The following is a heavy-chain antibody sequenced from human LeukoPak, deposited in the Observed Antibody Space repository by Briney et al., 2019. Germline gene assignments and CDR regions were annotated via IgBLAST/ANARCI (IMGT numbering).Heavy chain of an antibody. CDR1: GGSISSYY. D-gene: IGHD2-2*01. CDR2: IYYSGST. Sequence: SETLSLTCTVSGGSISSYYWSWIRQPPGKGLEWIGYIYYSGSTNYNPSLKSRVTISVDTSKNQFSLKLSSVTAADTAVYYCARPSLGYCSSTSCPAEYGMDVWGQGTTVTVSS. CDR3: ARPSLGYCSSTSCPAEYGMDV. J-gene: IGHJ6*02. V-gene: IGHV4-59*08.